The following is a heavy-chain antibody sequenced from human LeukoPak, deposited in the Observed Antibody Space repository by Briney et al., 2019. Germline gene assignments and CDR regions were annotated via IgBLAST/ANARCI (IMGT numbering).Heavy chain of an antibody. CDR1: GFTITSWS. Sequence: GGSLRLTCAVSGFTITSWSMNWVRQAPGKGLEWLSYISSGGSPICYADSVKGRFTISRDDAKNLVYLQMNSLRAEDTAVYYCTYLRTPYYNDKWVDPWGQGALVTVSS. CDR2: ISSGGSPI. CDR3: TYLRTPYYNDKWVDP. J-gene: IGHJ5*02. V-gene: IGHV3-48*04. D-gene: IGHD3/OR15-3a*01.